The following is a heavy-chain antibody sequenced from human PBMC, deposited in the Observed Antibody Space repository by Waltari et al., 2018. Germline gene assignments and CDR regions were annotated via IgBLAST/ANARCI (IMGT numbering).Heavy chain of an antibody. V-gene: IGHV3-30*02. CDR1: GFRCSSYG. J-gene: IGHJ4*02. Sequence: QVQLVESGGGVGQPGGSLRLFCAASGFRCSSYGMHWVRQAPGKGLEWLAFIQVDALNKYYADSLKGLFTVSRDDSENALYLQMNSLRGDDTAVYYCARGTHYSFEYWGLGTLVTVSS. CDR3: ARGTHYSFEY. CDR2: IQVDALNK.